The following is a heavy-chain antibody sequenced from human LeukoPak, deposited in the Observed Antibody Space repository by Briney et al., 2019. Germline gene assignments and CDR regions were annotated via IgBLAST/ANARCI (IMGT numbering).Heavy chain of an antibody. J-gene: IGHJ4*02. CDR1: GGSFSGYY. CDR2: INHSGST. D-gene: IGHD3-10*01. Sequence: SETLSLTCAVYGGSFSGYYWSWIRQPPGKGLEWIGEINHSGSTNYNPSLKSRVTISVDTSKNQFSLELNSVTAADTAVYYCARGRSGHGGLDYWGQGTLVTVSS. V-gene: IGHV4-34*01. CDR3: ARGRSGHGGLDY.